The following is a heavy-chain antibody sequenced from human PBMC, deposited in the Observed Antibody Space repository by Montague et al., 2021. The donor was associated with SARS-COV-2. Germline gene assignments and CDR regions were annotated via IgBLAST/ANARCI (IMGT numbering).Heavy chain of an antibody. Sequence: SETLSLTCTVSIGSTRSTTFYLGWLRQSPVKGLDCIGYIYEVVNTYYNPSLKSLVTISLDTPNNQFSLKMTSLIVADTAFYYCVSPGKAAVAGEFDYWGPGTLVTVSS. V-gene: IGHV4-39*07. CDR2: IYEVVNT. J-gene: IGHJ4*02. D-gene: IGHD6-19*01. CDR1: IGSTRSTTFY. CDR3: VSPGKAAVAGEFDY.